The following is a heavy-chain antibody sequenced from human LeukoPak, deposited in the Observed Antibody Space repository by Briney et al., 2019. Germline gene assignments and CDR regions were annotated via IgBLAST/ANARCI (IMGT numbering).Heavy chain of an antibody. J-gene: IGHJ4*02. CDR2: ISGSGGST. CDR3: AKSDCSSTSCYIVDY. V-gene: IGHV3-23*01. Sequence: PGGSLGLSCAASGFTFSSYAMSWVRQAPGKGLEWVSAISGSGGSTYYADSVKGRFTISRDNSKNTLYLQMNSLRAEDTAVYYCAKSDCSSTSCYIVDYWGQGTLVTVSS. CDR1: GFTFSSYA. D-gene: IGHD2-2*02.